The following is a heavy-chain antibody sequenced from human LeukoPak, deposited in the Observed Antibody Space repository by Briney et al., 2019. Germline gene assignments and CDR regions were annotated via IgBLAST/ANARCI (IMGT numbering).Heavy chain of an antibody. D-gene: IGHD3-16*01. J-gene: IGHJ4*02. V-gene: IGHV4-34*01. CDR3: ARRGGGNYPYYFDY. CDR2: IDRHGNT. Sequence: SETLSLTCAIYDESFSGYLSDSYWSWVRRPPGKGLEWIGEIDRHGNTNYSPSLKSRVTISIQTSKSQFSLNLNSVTDADAAVYYCARRGGGNYPYYFDYWGRGTPVTVSS. CDR1: DESFSGYLSDSY.